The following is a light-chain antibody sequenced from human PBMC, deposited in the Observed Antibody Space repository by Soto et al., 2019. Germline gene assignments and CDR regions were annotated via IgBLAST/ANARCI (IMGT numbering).Light chain of an antibody. CDR1: QDIPKY. CDR2: DAS. CDR3: HQTFANPWT. V-gene: IGKV1-33*01. Sequence: DIQMTQSPSSLSASVGDRVTITCQPSQDIPKYLSWYQQKPGKAPKLLISDASNLKTGVPSRFSGSGSGTHFTFTISSLQSEDIATYYCHQTFANPWTFAHGTKVEIK. J-gene: IGKJ1*01.